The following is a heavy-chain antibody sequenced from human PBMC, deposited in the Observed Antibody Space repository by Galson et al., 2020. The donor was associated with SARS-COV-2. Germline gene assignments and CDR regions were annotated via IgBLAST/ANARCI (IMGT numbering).Heavy chain of an antibody. Sequence: SETLSLTCTVSGASISSSSFYWGWIRQPPGKGLEWIGSIHFSGSTDYNPSLRSRVTMSLDTSKNQFSLKLRSVTAADTAVYYCARELSENWFDPWGQGTLVTVSS. CDR3: ARELSENWFDP. V-gene: IGHV4-39*07. D-gene: IGHD3-16*02. J-gene: IGHJ5*02. CDR2: IHFSGST. CDR1: GASISSSSFY.